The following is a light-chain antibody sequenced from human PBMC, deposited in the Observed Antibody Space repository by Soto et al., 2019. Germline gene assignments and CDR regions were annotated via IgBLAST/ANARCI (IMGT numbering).Light chain of an antibody. CDR2: KAS. J-gene: IGKJ4*01. V-gene: IGKV1-5*03. CDR3: QQLNSYLALT. CDR1: QSISSW. Sequence: IQMTQSPSTLSASVGDRVTISCRASQSISSWLAWYQQKPGKAPKLLIYKASSLESGVPSRFSGSGSGTEFTLTISSLQPEDFTTYYCQQLNSYLALTFGGGTKVDIK.